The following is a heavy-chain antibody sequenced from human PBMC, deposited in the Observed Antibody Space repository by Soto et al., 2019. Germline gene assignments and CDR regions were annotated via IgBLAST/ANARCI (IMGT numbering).Heavy chain of an antibody. CDR1: GGSISSYY. J-gene: IGHJ3*02. CDR3: ARPRSGLQEIDI. D-gene: IGHD3-10*01. CDR2: IYYSGST. Sequence: SETLSLTCTVSGGSISSYYWSWIRQPPGKGLEWIGYIYYSGSTNYNPSLKSRVTISVDTSKNQFSLKLSSVTAADTAVYYCARPRSGLQEIDIWGQGTMVTVSS. V-gene: IGHV4-59*08.